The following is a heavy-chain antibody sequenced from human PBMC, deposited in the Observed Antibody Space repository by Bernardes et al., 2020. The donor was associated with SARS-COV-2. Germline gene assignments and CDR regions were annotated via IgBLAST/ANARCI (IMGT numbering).Heavy chain of an antibody. V-gene: IGHV3-73*01. J-gene: IGHJ4*02. CDR1: GFTFSGSA. CDR2: ISSKTNNYAT. D-gene: IGHD1-20*01. Sequence: GGSLRLCCAVSGFTFSGSAMHWVRQASGKGLEWVGRISSKTNNYATAFAASVKGRFTISRDDSKNTAYLQMDSLRTEDTALYYCSGNWNDVPYWGQGTLVTVSS. CDR3: SGNWNDVPY.